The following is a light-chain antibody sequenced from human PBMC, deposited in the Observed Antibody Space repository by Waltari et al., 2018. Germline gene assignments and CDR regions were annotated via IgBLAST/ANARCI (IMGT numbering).Light chain of an antibody. CDR3: QQGEGCHPII. CDR1: QDISSW. Sequence: IQMTQPPPSVSASVGDRVTITCRASQDISSWLAWYQQKPGQAPRLLIYAVSILQSGVPSTFSGRGPGTDFTLTITSQQPEDCAIYYCQQGEGCHPIIFGQGTRLE. V-gene: IGKV1-12*01. J-gene: IGKJ5*01. CDR2: AVS.